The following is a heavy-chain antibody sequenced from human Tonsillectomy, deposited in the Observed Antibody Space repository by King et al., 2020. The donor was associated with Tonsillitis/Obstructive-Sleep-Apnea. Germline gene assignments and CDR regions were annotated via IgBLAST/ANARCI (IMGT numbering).Heavy chain of an antibody. J-gene: IGHJ4*02. CDR1: GFTVSRNY. V-gene: IGHV3-53*01. CDR2: IYSGQST. D-gene: IGHD4-17*01. CDR3: ATSPTVTTSYYFDH. Sequence: VQLVESGGGLIQPGGSLRLSCAASGFTVSRNYMNWVRQAPGKGLEWVSVIYSGQSTYYADSVKGRFTISRDNSKNTLYLQMNSLRAEDTAMYYCATSPTVTTSYYFDHWGLGTLVTVSS.